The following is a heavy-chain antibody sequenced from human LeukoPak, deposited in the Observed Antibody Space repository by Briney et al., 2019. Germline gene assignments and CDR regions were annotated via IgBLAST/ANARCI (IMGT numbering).Heavy chain of an antibody. V-gene: IGHV4-39*07. CDR2: IYYSGST. J-gene: IGHJ3*02. Sequence: SETLSLTCTVSGGSISSSSYYWGWIRQPPGKGLEWIGSIYYSGSTYYNPSLKSRVTISVDTSKNQFSLKLSSVTAADTAVYYCARYDYGGKGGGAAFDIWGLGTMVTVSS. CDR3: ARYDYGGKGGGAAFDI. D-gene: IGHD4-23*01. CDR1: GGSISSSSYY.